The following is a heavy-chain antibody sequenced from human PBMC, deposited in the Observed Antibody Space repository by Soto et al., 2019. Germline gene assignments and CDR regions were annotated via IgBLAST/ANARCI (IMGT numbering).Heavy chain of an antibody. Sequence: TLSLTCTVSGGSISSGDYYWSWIRQPPGKGLEWIGYIYYSGSTYYNPSLKSRVTISVDTSKNQFSLKLSSVTAADTAVYYCARVYSSSWYYYYGMDVWGQGTTVTVSS. CDR1: GGSISSGDYY. V-gene: IGHV4-30-4*01. CDR2: IYYSGST. D-gene: IGHD6-13*01. J-gene: IGHJ6*02. CDR3: ARVYSSSWYYYYGMDV.